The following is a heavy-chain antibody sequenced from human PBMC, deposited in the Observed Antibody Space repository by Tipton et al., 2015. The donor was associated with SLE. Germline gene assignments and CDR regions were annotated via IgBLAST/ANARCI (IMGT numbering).Heavy chain of an antibody. D-gene: IGHD6-6*01. CDR2: ISYDGSNK. J-gene: IGHJ2*01. Sequence: RSLRLSCAASGFIFSNYAMHWVRQAPGKGLEWVAVISYDGSNKYYADSVKGRFTISRDNSKNTLYLQMNSLRAEDTAVYYCARDGEYSSPYWYFDLWGRGTLVTVSS. CDR3: ARDGEYSSPYWYFDL. V-gene: IGHV3-30*04. CDR1: GFIFSNYA.